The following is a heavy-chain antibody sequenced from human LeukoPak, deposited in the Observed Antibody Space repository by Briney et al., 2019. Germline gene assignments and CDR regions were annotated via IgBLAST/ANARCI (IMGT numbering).Heavy chain of an antibody. J-gene: IGHJ4*02. CDR3: ARDRGLGSNAWYFPLDF. V-gene: IGHV3-7*01. Sequence: GGSLRLSCAASGFIFSNYWMSWVRQVPGKGLEWVGNIKKDGSETYYVDSVKGRFIISRDNAKNSLFLQMNSLRAEDTAVYYFARDRGLGSNAWYFPLDFWGQGTLVTVSS. CDR1: GFIFSNYW. CDR2: IKKDGSET. D-gene: IGHD6-13*01.